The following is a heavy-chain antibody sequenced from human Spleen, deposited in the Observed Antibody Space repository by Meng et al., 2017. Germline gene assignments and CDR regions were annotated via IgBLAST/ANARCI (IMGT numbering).Heavy chain of an antibody. CDR2: INTNTGNP. J-gene: IGHJ4*02. V-gene: IGHV7-4-1*02. CDR1: GYTFINYA. D-gene: IGHD6-19*01. CDR3: ARDHSSGWSDY. Sequence: ASVKVSCKASGYTFINYAMNWVRQAPGQGLEWVGWINTNTGNPMYAQGFTGRFVLSLDTSVSTTYLQISSLKADDTAVYYCARDHSSGWSDYWGQGTLVTVSS.